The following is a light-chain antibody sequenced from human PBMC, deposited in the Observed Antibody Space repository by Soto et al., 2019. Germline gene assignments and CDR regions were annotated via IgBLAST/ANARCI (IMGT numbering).Light chain of an antibody. V-gene: IGLV2-23*02. CDR2: EVR. Sequence: QSVLTQPASVSGSPGQSITISCTGTSSDVGSYDLVSWCQQHPGKAPKLMIYEVRKRPSGLSNRFSGSKSGNTASLTISGLQAEDEADYYCCSYAGTSTLVFGRGTKLTVL. J-gene: IGLJ2*01. CDR3: CSYAGTSTLV. CDR1: SSDVGSYDL.